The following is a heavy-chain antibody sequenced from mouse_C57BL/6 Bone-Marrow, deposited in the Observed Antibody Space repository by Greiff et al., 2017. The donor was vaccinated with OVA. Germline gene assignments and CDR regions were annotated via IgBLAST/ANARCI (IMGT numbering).Heavy chain of an antibody. V-gene: IGHV1-64*01. D-gene: IGHD3-2*02. Sequence: QVQLKQPGAELVKPGASVKLSCKASGYTFTSYWMHWVKQRPGQGLEWIGMIHPNSGSTNYNEKFKSKATMTVDKSSSTAYMQLSSLTSEDSAVYYCARWTAQAPYWGQGTLVTVSA. J-gene: IGHJ3*01. CDR2: IHPNSGST. CDR1: GYTFTSYW. CDR3: ARWTAQAPY.